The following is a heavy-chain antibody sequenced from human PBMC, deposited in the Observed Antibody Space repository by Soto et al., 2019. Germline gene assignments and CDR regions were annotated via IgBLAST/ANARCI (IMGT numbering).Heavy chain of an antibody. Sequence: QVQLQQWGAGLLEPSETLSLTCGISGGSFSGFYWSWIRQSPGKGLEWIGEINHSGTTHYNPSLESRVNIWIDTSKAQFSLNVNSVTAADTAIYYCARHVLQYSWMDPWGQGTLVSVSS. CDR2: INHSGTT. J-gene: IGHJ5*02. D-gene: IGHD1-1*01. CDR1: GGSFSGFY. V-gene: IGHV4-34*01. CDR3: ARHVLQYSWMDP.